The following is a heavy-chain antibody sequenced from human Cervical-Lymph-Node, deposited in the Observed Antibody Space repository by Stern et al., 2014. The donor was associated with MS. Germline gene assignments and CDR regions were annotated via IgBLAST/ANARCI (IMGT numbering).Heavy chain of an antibody. CDR1: GFRFSDYY. CDR3: GRGIKTFDP. Sequence: QVQLVQSGAEVKKPGVSVKVSCEASGFRFSDYYIHWVRQAPGQGLEWMGCINPKNGDTQSAQRFQGRVSMTRDTSISTAYMELSSLKSDDTAMYYCGRGIKTFDPWGQGTLVTVSS. V-gene: IGHV1-2*02. J-gene: IGHJ5*02. D-gene: IGHD5-24*01. CDR2: INPKNGDT.